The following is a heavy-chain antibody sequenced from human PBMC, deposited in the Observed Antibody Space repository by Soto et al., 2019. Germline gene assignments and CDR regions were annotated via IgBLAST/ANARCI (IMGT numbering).Heavy chain of an antibody. Sequence: QVQLVQSGAEVKKPGSSVKVSCKASGGTFSSYTISWVRQAPGQGLEWMGRIIPILGIANYAQKFQGRVTITANKSTSTAYMELSSLRSEDPAVYYFAIYGSHINWFDPWGQGTLVTVSS. J-gene: IGHJ5*02. CDR1: GGTFSSYT. CDR3: AIYGSHINWFDP. V-gene: IGHV1-69*02. CDR2: IIPILGIA. D-gene: IGHD3-10*01.